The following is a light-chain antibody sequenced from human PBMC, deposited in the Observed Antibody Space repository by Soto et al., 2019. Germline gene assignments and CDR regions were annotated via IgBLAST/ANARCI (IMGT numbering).Light chain of an antibody. CDR3: QKYNRAPNT. J-gene: IGKJ2*01. V-gene: IGKV1-27*01. CDR2: AAS. Sequence: DILMTQSPSSLSASVGDRVTITCRASQDISNYLAWYQQKPGKVPKLLIYAASTLQAGVQSRFSGSGSVTVFTLTINSLQPEDVATYYCQKYNRAPNTFGRVTRLDIK. CDR1: QDISNY.